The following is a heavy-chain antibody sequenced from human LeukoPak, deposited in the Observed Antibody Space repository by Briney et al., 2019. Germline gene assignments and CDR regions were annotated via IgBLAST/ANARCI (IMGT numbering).Heavy chain of an antibody. CDR2: INPHTGDT. CDR3: ARGEAPEDK. Sequence: ASVKVSCKASGYTFTGYYMHWVRQAPGQGLEWLGWINPHTGDTYHAQKFQGRVTMTSDASVNTAYIQLSRLKSDDTAIYYCARGEAPEDKWGQGTLVTVSS. V-gene: IGHV1-2*02. J-gene: IGHJ4*02. CDR1: GYTFTGYY.